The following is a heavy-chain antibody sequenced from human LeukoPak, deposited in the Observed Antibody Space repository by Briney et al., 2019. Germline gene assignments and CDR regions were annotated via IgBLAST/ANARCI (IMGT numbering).Heavy chain of an antibody. CDR3: VRDLILVWTPGDDFDH. J-gene: IGHJ4*02. CDR2: INERATII. D-gene: IGHD3-16*01. Sequence: AGGSLRLSCAASGFTFSNYWMHWVRQAPGKGLEWVSRINERATIISYADSVKGRFTISRENARNTLYLQMNSLTAEDMAVYYCVRDLILVWTPGDDFDHWGQGTLVTASS. V-gene: IGHV3-74*01. CDR1: GFTFSNYW.